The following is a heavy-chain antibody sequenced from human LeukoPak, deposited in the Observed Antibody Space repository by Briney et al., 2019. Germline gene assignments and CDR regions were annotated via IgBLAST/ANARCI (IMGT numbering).Heavy chain of an antibody. CDR1: GFTISSYG. V-gene: IGHV3-30*02. CDR3: AKDRVGYCIDALCLPVDY. J-gene: IGHJ4*02. CDR2: IRYDGSNK. Sequence: AWSLRLSCAASGFTISSYGMHWVRLGPVKRQERVAFIRYDGSNKYYVDSVKSRFTISRANSKNTLYLQMNSLRAEDTAVYYCAKDRVGYCIDALCLPVDYGGQGTLVTVSS. D-gene: IGHD2-8*01.